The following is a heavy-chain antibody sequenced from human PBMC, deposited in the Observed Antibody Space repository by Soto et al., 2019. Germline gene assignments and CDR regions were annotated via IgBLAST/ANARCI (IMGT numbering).Heavy chain of an antibody. CDR3: APVGFGYGRNWFDP. CDR1: GYTLTELS. J-gene: IGHJ5*02. V-gene: IGHV1-24*01. Sequence: ASVKVSCKVSGYTLTELSMHWVRQAPGKGLEWMGGFDPEDGETIYAQKFQGRVTMTEDASTDTAYMELSSLRSEDTAVYYRAPVGFGYGRNWFDPWGQGTLVTVSS. D-gene: IGHD3-10*01. CDR2: FDPEDGET.